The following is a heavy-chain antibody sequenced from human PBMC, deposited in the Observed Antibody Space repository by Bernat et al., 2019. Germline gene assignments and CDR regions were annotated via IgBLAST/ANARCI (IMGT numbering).Heavy chain of an antibody. V-gene: IGHV4-38-2*01. CDR3: AIVLNDNPYSSGWYGY. CDR1: GYSISSGYY. J-gene: IGHJ4*02. CDR2: IYHSGST. D-gene: IGHD6-19*01. Sequence: QVQLQESGPGLVKPSETLSLTCAVSGYSISSGYYWGWIRQPPGKGLEWIGSIYHSGSTYYNPSLKSRVTISVETSKTQFSLKLSAVTTADTAVYYWAIVLNDNPYSSGWYGYWGQGTLVTVSS.